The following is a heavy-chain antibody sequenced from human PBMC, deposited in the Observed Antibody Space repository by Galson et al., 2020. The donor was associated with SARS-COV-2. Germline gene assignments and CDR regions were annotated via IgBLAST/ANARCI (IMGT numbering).Heavy chain of an antibody. CDR1: GFPFSRYQ. Sequence: GGSLRLSCVASGFPFSRYQMVWVRQAPGKGLEWLSYISEEGGDTIYTADSVKGRFSISRDNAKNSLYLQMNSLRVDDTAVYYCARDRVGASGMDYLDHWGQGTLVTVSS. V-gene: IGHV3-48*03. CDR2: ISEEGGDTI. CDR3: ARDRVGASGMDYLDH. J-gene: IGHJ4*02. D-gene: IGHD1-26*01.